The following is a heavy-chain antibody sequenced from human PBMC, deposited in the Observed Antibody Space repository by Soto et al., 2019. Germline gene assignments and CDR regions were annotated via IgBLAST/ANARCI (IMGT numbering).Heavy chain of an antibody. Sequence: SVKVSCKASGGTFSSYAISWVRQAPGQGLEWMGGIIPIFGTANYAQKFQGRVTITADESTSTAYMELSSLRSEDTAVYYCARGRPPYVLHYYCGMDVWGKGTTVTVSS. D-gene: IGHD3-16*01. CDR2: IIPIFGTA. V-gene: IGHV1-69*13. CDR3: ARGRPPYVLHYYCGMDV. CDR1: GGTFSSYA. J-gene: IGHJ6*04.